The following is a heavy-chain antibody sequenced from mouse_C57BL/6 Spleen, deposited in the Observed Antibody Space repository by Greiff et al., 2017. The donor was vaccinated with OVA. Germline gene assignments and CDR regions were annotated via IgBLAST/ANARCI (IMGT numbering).Heavy chain of an antibody. CDR2: ILPGSGST. CDR3: ARRGVTVPWYFDV. V-gene: IGHV1-9*01. Sequence: QVQLKESGAELMKPGASVKLSCKATGYTFTGYWIEWVKQRPGHGLEWIGEILPGSGSTNSNEKFKGKATFTADTSSNTAYMQLSSLTTEDSAIYYCARRGVTVPWYFDVWGTGTTVTVSS. D-gene: IGHD1-1*01. CDR1: GYTFTGYW. J-gene: IGHJ1*03.